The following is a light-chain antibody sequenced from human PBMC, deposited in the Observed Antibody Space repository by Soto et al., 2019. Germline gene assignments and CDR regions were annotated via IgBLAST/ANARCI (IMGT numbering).Light chain of an antibody. CDR3: QQYYNAPIT. CDR1: QDIGNY. V-gene: IGKV1-33*01. CDR2: DAS. J-gene: IGKJ5*01. Sequence: DIQMTQSPSSLSASVGDRVTITCQASQDIGNYLNWYQQRPGKAPKILILDASSLATGVPSRFSGSGSGTDFTFALSSLQSEDIATYYCQQYYNAPITFGQGTRLEIK.